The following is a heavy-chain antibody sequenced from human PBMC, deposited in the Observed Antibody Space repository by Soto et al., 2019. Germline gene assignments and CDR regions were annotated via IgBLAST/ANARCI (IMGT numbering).Heavy chain of an antibody. J-gene: IGHJ5*02. CDR1: GYTFTSYG. Sequence: GASVKVSFKASGYTFTSYGISWLRQAPGQGLEWMGWISAYNGNTNYAQKLQGRVTMTTDTSTSTAYMELRSLRSDDTAVYYCARDLVVVPAAIGSNWFDPWGQGTLVTVSS. CDR2: ISAYNGNT. D-gene: IGHD2-2*02. CDR3: ARDLVVVPAAIGSNWFDP. V-gene: IGHV1-18*04.